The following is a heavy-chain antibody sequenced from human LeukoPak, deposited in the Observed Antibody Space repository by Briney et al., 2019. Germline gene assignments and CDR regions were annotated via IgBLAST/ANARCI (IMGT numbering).Heavy chain of an antibody. CDR3: ARIFIRSGYSSYFDC. CDR2: AYQSGTT. CDR1: GFSISSGHY. V-gene: IGHV4-38-2*02. Sequence: PSETLSLNCTISGFSISSGHYWGWVRQPPGAGLDSIARAYQSGTTYYNPSLKSRVTTSVDMSKTQFSLRLRPVTAADTAVYYCARIFIRSGYSSYFDCWGQGTLVTVSS. D-gene: IGHD3-3*01. J-gene: IGHJ4*02.